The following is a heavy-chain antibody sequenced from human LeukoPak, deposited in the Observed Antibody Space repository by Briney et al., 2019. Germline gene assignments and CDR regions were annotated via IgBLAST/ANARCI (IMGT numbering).Heavy chain of an antibody. CDR1: GGTFSSYA. J-gene: IGHJ3*02. CDR3: ARGGYYYDSSGLWQDI. V-gene: IGHV1-69*05. D-gene: IGHD3-22*01. CDR2: IIPIFGTA. Sequence: SVKVSCKASGGTFSSYAISWVRQAPGQGLEWIGGIIPIFGTANYAQKFQGRVTITTDESTSTAYMELSSLRSEDTAVYYCARGGYYYDSSGLWQDIWGQGTMVTVSS.